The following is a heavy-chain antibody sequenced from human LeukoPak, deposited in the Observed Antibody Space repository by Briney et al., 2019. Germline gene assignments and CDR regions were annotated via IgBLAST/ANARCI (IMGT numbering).Heavy chain of an antibody. D-gene: IGHD3-10*01. CDR3: ARQHSNYYYFDY. Sequence: SETLSLTCTVSGGSISSYYWSWIRQPPGKGLEWIAYIYYSGSTNYSPSLKSRVTISVDTSKNQFSLKLSSVTAADTAVYYCARQHSNYYYFDYWGQGTLVTVSS. J-gene: IGHJ4*02. CDR1: GGSISSYY. CDR2: IYYSGST. V-gene: IGHV4-59*08.